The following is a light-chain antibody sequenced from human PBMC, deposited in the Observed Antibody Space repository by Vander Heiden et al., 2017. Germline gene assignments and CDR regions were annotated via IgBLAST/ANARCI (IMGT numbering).Light chain of an antibody. CDR2: EVS. CDR3: SSYTSSSTQV. J-gene: IGLJ2*01. CDR1: SSDVGGYNY. V-gene: IGLV2-14*01. Sequence: QSALTQPASVSGSPGQSLTISCTGTSSDVGGYNYVSWYQQHPGKAAKLMIYEVSNRPSGVSNRFSGSKSGNTASLTISGLQAEDEADYYCSSYTSSSTQVFGGGTKLTVL.